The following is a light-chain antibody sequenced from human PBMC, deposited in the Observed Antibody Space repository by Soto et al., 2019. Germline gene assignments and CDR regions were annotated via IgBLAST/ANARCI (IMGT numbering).Light chain of an antibody. CDR2: YAS. Sequence: EIMMTQSPATLSVSPGERATLSCRASQSVSNNLAWYQQKPGQAPRLLIYYASTRATGIPVRFSGSGSGTEFTLTISSPQSEDFALYYCQQYNNWPPITFGQGTRLEIK. J-gene: IGKJ5*01. V-gene: IGKV3-15*01. CDR3: QQYNNWPPIT. CDR1: QSVSNN.